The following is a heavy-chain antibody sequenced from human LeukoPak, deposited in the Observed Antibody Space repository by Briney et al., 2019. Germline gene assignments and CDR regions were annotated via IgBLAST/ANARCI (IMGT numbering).Heavy chain of an antibody. CDR2: IYYSGST. J-gene: IGHJ3*02. Sequence: SETLSLTCTVSGGSIISSSYYWGCIRQPPGKGLECIGSIYYSGSTYYNPSLKSRVTISVDTSKNQFSLKLSSVTAADTAVYYCARDFLSGSYQPNAFDISGQGTMVTVSS. V-gene: IGHV4-39*07. CDR3: ARDFLSGSYQPNAFDI. D-gene: IGHD1-26*01. CDR1: GGSIISSSYY.